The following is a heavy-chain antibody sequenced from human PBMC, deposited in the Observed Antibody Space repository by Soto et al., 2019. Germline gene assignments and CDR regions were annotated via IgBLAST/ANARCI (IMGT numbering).Heavy chain of an antibody. V-gene: IGHV4-34*01. J-gene: IGHJ4*02. Sequence: QVQLQQWGAGLLKPSETLSLTCAVYGGSFSGYYWIWIRQPPGTGLEWIGEINHSGSTNYNPSLKSRVTISVDTSKNQFSPKLTSVTAADTAVYYCARDKITGLFDYWGQGTLVTVSS. CDR1: GGSFSGYY. CDR3: ARDKITGLFDY. CDR2: INHSGST. D-gene: IGHD2-8*02.